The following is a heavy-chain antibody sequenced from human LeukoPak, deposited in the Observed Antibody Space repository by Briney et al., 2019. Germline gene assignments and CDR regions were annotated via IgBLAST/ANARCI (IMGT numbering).Heavy chain of an antibody. CDR1: GGSITNTNY. V-gene: IGHV4-4*02. CDR3: ARARFCSGGDCYAEY. Sequence: SETLSLTCGVSGGSITNTNYWTWVRQPPGKGLEWIGEVNLQGSTNYNPSLMGRVAISVDTSENHISLQLTSVTAADTAVYYCARARFCSGGDCYAEYWGQGTLVTVSS. J-gene: IGHJ4*02. D-gene: IGHD2-21*01. CDR2: VNLQGST.